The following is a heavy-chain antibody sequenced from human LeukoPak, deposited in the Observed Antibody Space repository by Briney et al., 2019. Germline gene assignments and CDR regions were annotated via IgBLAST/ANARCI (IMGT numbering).Heavy chain of an antibody. Sequence: ASVRVSCKVSGYTLTELSMHWVRQAPGKGLEWMGGFDPEDGETIYAQKFQGRVTMTEDTSTDTAYMELSSLRSEDTAVYYCAREAYCGGDCYSGFDYWGQGTLVTVSS. J-gene: IGHJ4*02. V-gene: IGHV1-24*01. CDR3: AREAYCGGDCYSGFDY. CDR2: FDPEDGET. CDR1: GYTLTELS. D-gene: IGHD2-21*02.